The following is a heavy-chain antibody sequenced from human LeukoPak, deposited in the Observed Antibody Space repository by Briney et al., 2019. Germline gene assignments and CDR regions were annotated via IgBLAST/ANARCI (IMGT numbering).Heavy chain of an antibody. CDR3: ARGSIAYYYMDV. Sequence: SETLSLTCTVSGGSISSYYWSWIRQPPGKGLEWIGNNYYSGSTNYNPSLKSRVTISVDTSKNQFSLKLSSVTAADTAVYYCARGSIAYYYMDVWGKGTTVTISS. D-gene: IGHD3-22*01. V-gene: IGHV4-59*01. CDR2: NYYSGST. J-gene: IGHJ6*03. CDR1: GGSISSYY.